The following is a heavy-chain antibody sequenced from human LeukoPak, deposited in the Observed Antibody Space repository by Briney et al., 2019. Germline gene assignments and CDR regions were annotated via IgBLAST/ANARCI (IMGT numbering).Heavy chain of an antibody. J-gene: IGHJ4*02. D-gene: IGHD6-13*01. CDR2: IYYSGST. V-gene: IGHV4-59*08. CDR1: GGSISSYY. Sequence: SETLSLTCTVSGGSISSYYWSWIRQPPGKGLEWIGYIYYSGSTNYNPSLKSRVTISADTPKNQFSLNLSSVTAADTAVYYCARFGAAAGMDFWGQGTLVTVSS. CDR3: ARFGAAAGMDF.